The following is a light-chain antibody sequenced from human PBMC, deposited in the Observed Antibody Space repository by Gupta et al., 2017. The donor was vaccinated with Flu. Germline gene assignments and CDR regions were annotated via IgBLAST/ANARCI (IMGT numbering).Light chain of an antibody. CDR1: QNVLYSSNNKNY. CDR3: QQYYSTPWT. V-gene: IGKV4-1*01. Sequence: NCKVSQNVLYSSNNKNYLAWYQQKPGQPPKLLIYWASTRESGVPDRFSGSGSGTDFTLTISSLQAEDVAVYYCQQYYSTPWTFGQGTKVEI. J-gene: IGKJ1*01. CDR2: WAS.